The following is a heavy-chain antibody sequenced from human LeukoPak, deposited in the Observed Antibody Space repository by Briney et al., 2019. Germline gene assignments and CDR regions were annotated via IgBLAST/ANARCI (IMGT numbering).Heavy chain of an antibody. CDR2: IYPGDSDT. J-gene: IGHJ3*02. CDR3: ARLRGSSWYHDAFDI. D-gene: IGHD6-13*01. V-gene: IGHV5-51*01. Sequence: GESLKISCKGSGSSFTSYWIGWVRQMPGKGLEWMGIIYPGDSDTRYSPSFQGQVTISADKSISTAYLQWSSLKASDTAMYYCARLRGSSWYHDAFDIWGQGTMVTVSS. CDR1: GSSFTSYW.